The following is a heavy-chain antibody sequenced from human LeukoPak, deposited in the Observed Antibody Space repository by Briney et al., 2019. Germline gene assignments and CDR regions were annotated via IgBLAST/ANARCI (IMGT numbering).Heavy chain of an antibody. V-gene: IGHV1-69*13. CDR3: ASLNFTMVRGVMFAFDI. J-gene: IGHJ3*02. CDR1: GGTFSSYA. D-gene: IGHD3-10*01. CDR2: IIPIFGTA. Sequence: SVKVSCKASGGTFSSYAISWVRQAPGQGLEWMGGIIPIFGTANYAQKFQGRVTITADESTSTAYMELSSLRSEDTAVYYCASLNFTMVRGVMFAFDIWGQGTMVTVS.